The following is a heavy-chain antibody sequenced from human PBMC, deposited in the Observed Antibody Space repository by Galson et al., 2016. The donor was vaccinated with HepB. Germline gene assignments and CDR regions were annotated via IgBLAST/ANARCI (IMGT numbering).Heavy chain of an antibody. CDR2: MNPIDGGT. D-gene: IGHD2-2*02. CDR3: ARAGVGGYTAQSSPRLAY. CDR1: GYSFTSNK. J-gene: IGHJ4*02. Sequence: SVKVSCKASGYSFTSNKLRWVRQAPGQGLEWIATMNPIDGGTHYAQQLQGRLTVTRDTSTSTMYMELGSLTADDTAFYYCARAGVGGYTAQSSPRLAYWGPGTLVTVSS. V-gene: IGHV1-46*04.